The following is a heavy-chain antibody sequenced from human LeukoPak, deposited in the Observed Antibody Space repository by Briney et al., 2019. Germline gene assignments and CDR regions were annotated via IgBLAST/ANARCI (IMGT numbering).Heavy chain of an antibody. CDR2: ISYGGSNK. Sequence: GGSLRLSCAASGFTFSSYAMHWVRQAPGKGLEWVAVISYGGSNKYYADSVKGRFTISRDNSKNTLYLQMNSLRAEDTAVYYCASLESGSYSFDYWGQGTLVTVSS. D-gene: IGHD1-26*01. CDR3: ASLESGSYSFDY. CDR1: GFTFSSYA. J-gene: IGHJ4*02. V-gene: IGHV3-30*04.